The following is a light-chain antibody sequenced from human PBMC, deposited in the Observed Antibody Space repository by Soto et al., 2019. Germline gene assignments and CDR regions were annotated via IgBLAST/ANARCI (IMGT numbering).Light chain of an antibody. CDR1: QSVSSNY. V-gene: IGKV3-20*01. CDR3: HQYGGSPPYT. Sequence: EIVLTQSPGTLSLSPGEGVTLSCRVSQSVSSNYLAWYQQKPGQAPRLLIYGASGRATGIPDRFSGSGSGTDFTLTISRLEPEDFAVYYCHQYGGSPPYTFGQGTKLEIK. CDR2: GAS. J-gene: IGKJ2*01.